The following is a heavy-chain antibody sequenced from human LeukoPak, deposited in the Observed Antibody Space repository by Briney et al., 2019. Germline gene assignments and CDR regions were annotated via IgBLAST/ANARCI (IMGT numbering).Heavy chain of an antibody. V-gene: IGHV1-18*01. D-gene: IGHD3-9*01. CDR2: ISAYNGNT. CDR3: ARSPGGYYDILTGYYMVPYFDY. CDR1: GYTFTSYG. J-gene: IGHJ4*02. Sequence: GASVKVSCKASGYTFTSYGISWVRQAPGQGLEWMGWISAYNGNTNYAQKLQGRVTMTTDTSTGTAYMELRSLRSDDTAVYYCARSPGGYYDILTGYYMVPYFDYWGQGTLVTVSS.